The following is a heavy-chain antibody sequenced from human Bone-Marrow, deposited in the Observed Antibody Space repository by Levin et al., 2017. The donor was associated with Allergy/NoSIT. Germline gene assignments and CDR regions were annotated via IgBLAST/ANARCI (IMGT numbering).Heavy chain of an antibody. CDR3: ATIAARGVFYMDV. Sequence: SSETLSLTCTVSGGSITSYYWNWIRQPPGKGLEWIGYVHYSGSTNSNPSLKSRVSISVDMSKNQFSLKLTSVTAADTAVYYCATIAARGVFYMDVWGNGTTVTVSS. CDR1: GGSITSYY. V-gene: IGHV4-59*01. D-gene: IGHD6-6*01. CDR2: VHYSGST. J-gene: IGHJ6*03.